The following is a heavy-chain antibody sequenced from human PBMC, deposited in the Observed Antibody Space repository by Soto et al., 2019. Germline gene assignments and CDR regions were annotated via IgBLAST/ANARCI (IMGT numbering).Heavy chain of an antibody. J-gene: IGHJ4*02. CDR2: INDRGST. CDR3: ARGPSYRWFGGTYFDY. V-gene: IGHV4-34*01. Sequence: QVQLQQWGAGLLKPSETLSLTCAVYGGSFSGYFWNWIRQPPGKGLEWIGEINDRGSTNYNPSLKSRVTISGDTSKNQFSLKLSSVTAADTAVYYCARGPSYRWFGGTYFDYWGQGTLVTVSS. D-gene: IGHD3-10*01. CDR1: GGSFSGYF.